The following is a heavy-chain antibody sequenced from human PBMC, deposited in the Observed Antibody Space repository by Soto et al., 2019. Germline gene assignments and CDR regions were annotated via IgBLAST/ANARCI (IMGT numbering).Heavy chain of an antibody. CDR3: GILYMITFGGVIGQNDSFHS. CDR2: IYFSEST. D-gene: IGHD3-16*02. CDR1: GGSISSGDYY. J-gene: IGHJ3*02. V-gene: IGHV4-30-4*01. Sequence: TSETLSLTCNVSGGSISSGDYYWSWIRQPPGKGLEWIGYIYFSESTSYNPSLKSRVTISGDKSKNQFSLRLTSVTAADTAVYYCGILYMITFGGVIGQNDSFHSWGQVKVVT.